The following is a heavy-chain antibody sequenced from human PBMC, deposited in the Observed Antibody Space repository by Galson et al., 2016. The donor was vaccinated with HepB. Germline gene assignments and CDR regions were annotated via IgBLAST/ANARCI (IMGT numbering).Heavy chain of an antibody. CDR2: IYHSGNT. Sequence: ETLSLTCTVSGGSIRGSIYYWGWIRQPPGKGLEWIGSIYHSGNTYYSPSLSPSLKSRVTISVDTSKNQFSLRLRSVTAADTAVYYCASHDDSDWDYWGQGTLVTVSP. CDR3: ASHDDSDWDY. D-gene: IGHD3-9*01. CDR1: GGSIRGSIYY. J-gene: IGHJ4*02. V-gene: IGHV4-39*01.